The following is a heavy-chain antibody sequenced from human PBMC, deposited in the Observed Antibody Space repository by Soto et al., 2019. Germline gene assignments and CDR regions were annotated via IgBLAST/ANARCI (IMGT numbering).Heavy chain of an antibody. CDR1: GVSCENYA. CDR3: AKDKVYSNYEHYFDY. Sequence: FLRLSCAASGVSCENYAMHWVGQAPGKGLEWVSGISWHSGNLGYADSVSGRFTISRDNAKNSLYLQMNSLRPEDTGLYYCAKDKVYSNYEHYFDYWGQGTLVTVSS. CDR2: ISWHSGNL. D-gene: IGHD4-4*01. V-gene: IGHV3-9*01. J-gene: IGHJ4*02.